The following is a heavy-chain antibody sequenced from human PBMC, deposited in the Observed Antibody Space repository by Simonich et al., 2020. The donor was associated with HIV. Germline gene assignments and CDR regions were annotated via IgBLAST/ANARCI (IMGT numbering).Heavy chain of an antibody. V-gene: IGHV3-9*01. CDR1: GFTFDDYA. J-gene: IGHJ4*02. CDR2: ISWNSGSI. Sequence: EVQLVESGGGLVQPGRSLRLSCAASGFTFDDYAMHWVRQAAGKGLECVSGISWNSGSIGYADSVKGRFTISRDNAKNSLYLQMNSLRAEDTALYYCAKSGGYSYGSNFDYWGQGTLVTVSS. D-gene: IGHD5-18*01. CDR3: AKSGGYSYGSNFDY.